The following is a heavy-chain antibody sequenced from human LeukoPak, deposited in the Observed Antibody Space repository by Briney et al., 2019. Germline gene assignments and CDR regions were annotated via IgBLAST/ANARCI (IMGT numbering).Heavy chain of an antibody. J-gene: IGHJ4*02. Sequence: SETLSLTCTVSGGSISSYYWSWIRQPPGKGLEWIGYIYYSGSTNYNPSLKSRATISVDTSKNQFSLKLSSVTAADTAVYYCARAGQQLADFDYWGQGTLVTVSS. D-gene: IGHD6-13*01. CDR1: GGSISSYY. CDR3: ARAGQQLADFDY. CDR2: IYYSGST. V-gene: IGHV4-59*01.